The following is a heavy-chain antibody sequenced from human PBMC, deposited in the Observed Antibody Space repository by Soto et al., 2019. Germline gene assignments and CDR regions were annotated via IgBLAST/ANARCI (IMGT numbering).Heavy chain of an antibody. Sequence: GESLKISCKGSGYSFTSYWIGWVRQMPGKGLEWMGIIYPGDSDTRYSPSFQGQVTISADKSISTAYLQWSSLKASDTAMYYCARHGNPTTVVKGYYYGMDVWGQGTTVTV. CDR2: IYPGDSDT. D-gene: IGHD4-17*01. CDR1: GYSFTSYW. CDR3: ARHGNPTTVVKGYYYGMDV. V-gene: IGHV5-51*01. J-gene: IGHJ6*02.